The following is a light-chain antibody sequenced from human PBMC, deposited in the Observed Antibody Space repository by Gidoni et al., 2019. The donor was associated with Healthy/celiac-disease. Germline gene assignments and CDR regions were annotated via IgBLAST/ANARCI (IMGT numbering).Light chain of an antibody. J-gene: IGKJ4*01. V-gene: IGKV3-20*01. CDR2: GAS. CDR1: QSVSSSY. CDR3: QQYGSSPLT. Sequence: EIVLTQSPGTLSLSPGERATLSCRASQSVSSSYLAWYQQKPGQAPRLLIYGASSRVTGIPDRFSGSGSGTDFTLTISRLEPEDFAVYYCQQYGSSPLTFGGXTKVEIK.